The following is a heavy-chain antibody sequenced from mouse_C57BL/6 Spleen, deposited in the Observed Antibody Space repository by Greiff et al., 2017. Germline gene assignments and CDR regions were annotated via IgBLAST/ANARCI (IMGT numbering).Heavy chain of an antibody. CDR3: ARWDTGPFDY. D-gene: IGHD3-3*01. CDR2: IYPGSGST. J-gene: IGHJ2*01. Sequence: QVQLQQPGAELVKPGASVKMSCKASGYTFTSYWITWVKQRPGQGLKWIGDIYPGSGSTNYNEKFKSKATLTVDTSSSTAYMQRSSLTSEDSAVYYCARWDTGPFDYWGQGTTLTVSS. CDR1: GYTFTSYW. V-gene: IGHV1-55*01.